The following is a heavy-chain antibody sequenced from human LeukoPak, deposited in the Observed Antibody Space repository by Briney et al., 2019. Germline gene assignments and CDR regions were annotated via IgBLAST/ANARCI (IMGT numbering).Heavy chain of an antibody. D-gene: IGHD1-26*01. V-gene: IGHV1-69*05. Sequence: SVKVSCKASGGTFSSSAISWVRQAPGQGLEWMGGIIPIFGTANYAQKFQGRVTITTDESTSTAYMELSSLRSEDTAVYYCARDERATITGGGWFDPWGQGTLVTVSS. CDR3: ARDERATITGGGWFDP. CDR2: IIPIFGTA. CDR1: GGTFSSSA. J-gene: IGHJ5*02.